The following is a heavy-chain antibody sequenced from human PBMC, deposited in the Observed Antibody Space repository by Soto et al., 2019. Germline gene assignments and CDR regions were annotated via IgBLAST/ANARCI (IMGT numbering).Heavy chain of an antibody. CDR2: THHSGTT. CDR3: AREGSGSSFFDY. Sequence: QVQLQESGPGLVKPSGTLSLTCAVSGGSISSSNWWSWVRQPPGMRLEWIGETHHSGTTNYNPSRKSRVTISVDKSKTQFSLKLSSVTAADPALYYCAREGSGSSFFDYWGQGTLVTVTS. D-gene: IGHD3-10*01. CDR1: GGSISSSNW. V-gene: IGHV4-4*02. J-gene: IGHJ4*02.